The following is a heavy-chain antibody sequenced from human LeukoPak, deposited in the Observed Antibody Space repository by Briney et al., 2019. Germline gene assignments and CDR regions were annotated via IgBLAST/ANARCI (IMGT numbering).Heavy chain of an antibody. CDR2: IYYSGST. CDR1: GGSISSGGYY. CDR3: AREVRSSNNPHFDY. Sequence: ASETLSLTCTVSGGSISSGGYYWSWIRQHPGKGLEWIGYIYYSGSTYYNPSLKSRVTISVDTSKNQFSLKLSSVTAADTAVYYCAREVRSSNNPHFDYWGQGTLVTVSS. V-gene: IGHV4-31*03. J-gene: IGHJ4*02. D-gene: IGHD1-26*01.